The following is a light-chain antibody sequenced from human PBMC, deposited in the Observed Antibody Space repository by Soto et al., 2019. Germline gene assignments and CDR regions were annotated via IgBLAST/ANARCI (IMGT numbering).Light chain of an antibody. V-gene: IGKV3-20*01. Sequence: EIVLTQSPCTLSMSPGERATLSCRASQSVAKNYLAWYQQEPGQAPRLLIYDASTRATGIPDRFSGSGSGTDFTLTISRLEPEDFAVYYCHQYASSPQTFGQGTKVEIK. CDR2: DAS. CDR3: HQYASSPQT. J-gene: IGKJ1*01. CDR1: QSVAKNY.